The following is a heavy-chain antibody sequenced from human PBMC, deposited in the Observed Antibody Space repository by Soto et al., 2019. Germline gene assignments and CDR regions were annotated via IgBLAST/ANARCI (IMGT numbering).Heavy chain of an antibody. D-gene: IGHD3-10*01. V-gene: IGHV1-18*01. CDR3: GRVDTPLWFGTPRGGYYGMDV. CDR1: GYTFTSYG. CDR2: ISAYNGNT. J-gene: IGHJ6*02. Sequence: ASVKVSCKASGYTFTSYGISWVRQAPGQGLEWMGWISAYNGNTNYAQKLQGRVTMTTDTSTSTAYMELRSLRSDDTAVYYCGRVDTPLWFGTPRGGYYGMDVWGQGTTVTVSS.